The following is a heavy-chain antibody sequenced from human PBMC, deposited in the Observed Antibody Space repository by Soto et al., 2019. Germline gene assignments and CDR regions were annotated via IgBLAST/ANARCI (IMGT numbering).Heavy chain of an antibody. CDR2: ISGSGSST. J-gene: IGHJ6*02. CDR3: AKPLGGYNYYGMDV. V-gene: IGHV3-23*01. CDR1: GFTFSGYP. Sequence: EVQLLESGGGLVQPGGYLRLYCAASGFTFSGYPMTWVRQAPGKGLELVSTISGSGSSTYYADSVKGRFTISRDSSKSTLFLQMNSLRADDTAVYYCAKPLGGYNYYGMDVWGHGTTVTVSS.